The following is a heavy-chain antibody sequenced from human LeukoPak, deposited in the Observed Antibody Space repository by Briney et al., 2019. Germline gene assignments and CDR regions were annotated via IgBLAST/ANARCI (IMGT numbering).Heavy chain of an antibody. V-gene: IGHV1-69*05. D-gene: IGHD3-22*01. CDR3: ARVASGYYHYYYYYMDV. J-gene: IGHJ6*03. CDR2: IIPIFGTA. Sequence: ASVKVSCKASGGTFSSYTISRVRQAPGQELEWMGGIIPIFGTANYAQKFQGRVTITTDESTSTAYMELSSLRSEDTAVYYCARVASGYYHYYYYYMDVWGKGTTVIVSS. CDR1: GGTFSSYT.